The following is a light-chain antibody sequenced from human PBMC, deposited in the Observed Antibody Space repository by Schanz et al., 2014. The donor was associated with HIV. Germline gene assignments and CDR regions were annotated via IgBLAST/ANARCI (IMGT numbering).Light chain of an antibody. CDR3: SSHAGRSSFVV. V-gene: IGLV2-14*03. CDR1: SSDVGGYNY. CDR2: DVN. J-gene: IGLJ2*01. Sequence: QSALTQPASVSGSPGQSIAISCTGTSSDVGGYNYVSWYQQHPNKAPKLIIYDVNNRPSGVSNRFSGSKSGNTASLTISGLQAEDEADYYCSSHAGRSSFVVFGGGTKLT.